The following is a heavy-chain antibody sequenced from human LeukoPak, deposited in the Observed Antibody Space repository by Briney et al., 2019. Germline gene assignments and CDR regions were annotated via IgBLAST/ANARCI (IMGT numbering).Heavy chain of an antibody. J-gene: IGHJ5*02. CDR3: ARAIPRRYSRDEGWFDP. Sequence: GASVKVSCKASGYTFTSYGISWVRQAPGQGLEWMGWISAYNSNTNYAQKLQGRVTMTTDTSTSTAYMELRSLRSDDTAVYYCARAIPRRYSRDEGWFDPWGQGTLVTVSS. CDR2: ISAYNSNT. D-gene: IGHD6-13*01. V-gene: IGHV1-18*01. CDR1: GYTFTSYG.